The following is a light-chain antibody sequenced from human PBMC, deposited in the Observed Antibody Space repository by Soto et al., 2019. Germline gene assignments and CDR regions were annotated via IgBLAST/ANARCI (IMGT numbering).Light chain of an antibody. CDR1: SSDVGGYNY. J-gene: IGLJ2*01. CDR3: SSYTSSSTPVV. Sequence: QSVLTQPASVSGSPGQSITISCTGTSSDVGGYNYVSWYQQHPAKAPKLMIYDVSNRPSGISNRFSDSKSGNTASLTISGLQAEDEADYYCSSYTSSSTPVVFGGGTKLTVL. CDR2: DVS. V-gene: IGLV2-14*01.